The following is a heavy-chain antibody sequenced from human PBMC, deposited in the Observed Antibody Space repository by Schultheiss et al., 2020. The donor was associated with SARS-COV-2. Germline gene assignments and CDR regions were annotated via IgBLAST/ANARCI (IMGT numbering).Heavy chain of an antibody. V-gene: IGHV4-4*07. D-gene: IGHD4-17*01. J-gene: IGHJ5*02. CDR3: ARHRDRLRWFDP. CDR1: GGSISSNY. Sequence: SETLSLTCTVSGGSISSNYWSWIRQPAGKGLEWIGRIYTSGSTNYNPSLKSRVTMSVDTSKNQFSLKLSSVTAADTAVYYCARHRDRLRWFDPWGQGTLVTVSS. CDR2: IYTSGST.